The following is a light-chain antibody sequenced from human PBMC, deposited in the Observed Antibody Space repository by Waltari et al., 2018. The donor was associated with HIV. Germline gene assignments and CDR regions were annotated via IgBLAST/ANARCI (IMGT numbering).Light chain of an antibody. CDR2: EVS. V-gene: IGLV2-8*01. CDR1: SRDVGAYKP. CDR3: SSYAGSNNVV. J-gene: IGLJ2*01. Sequence: QSALTQPPSASGSPGQSVTISCTGTSRDVGAYKPVSWYQKHPGKAPQVMIYEVSKRPSGVPDRFSGSKSGNTASLTVSGLQAEDEADYYCSSYAGSNNVVFGGGTKLTVL.